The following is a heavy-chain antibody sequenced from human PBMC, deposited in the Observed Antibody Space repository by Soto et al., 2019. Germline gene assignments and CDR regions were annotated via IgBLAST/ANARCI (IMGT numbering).Heavy chain of an antibody. CDR3: ANDQKPDYVWGSSAVDP. D-gene: IGHD3-16*01. V-gene: IGHV1-18*01. J-gene: IGHJ3*01. Sequence: QVHLVQSGAEVKKPGASVQVSCKASGFTFTNYALSWVRQAPGQGLEWMGWITAYNGNTNYAQNRQGRATLTADTSTSTAHIELRSLRSDDTAMYYFANDQKPDYVWGSSAVDPRGQGTVVTVSS. CDR2: ITAYNGNT. CDR1: GFTFTNYA.